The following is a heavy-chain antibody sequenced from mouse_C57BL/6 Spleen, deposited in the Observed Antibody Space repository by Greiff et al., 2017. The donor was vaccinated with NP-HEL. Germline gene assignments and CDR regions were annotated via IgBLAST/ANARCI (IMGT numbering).Heavy chain of an antibody. CDR2: ISPGSGST. CDR1: GYTFTSYW. Sequence: QVQLQQPGAELVKPGASVKMSCKASGYTFTSYWITWVKQRPGQGLEWIGDISPGSGSTNYNEKFKSKATLTVDTSSSTAYMQLSSLTSEDSAVYYCAREDGHGGYYAMDYWGQGTSVTVSS. CDR3: AREDGHGGYYAMDY. V-gene: IGHV1-55*01. D-gene: IGHD2-2*01. J-gene: IGHJ4*01.